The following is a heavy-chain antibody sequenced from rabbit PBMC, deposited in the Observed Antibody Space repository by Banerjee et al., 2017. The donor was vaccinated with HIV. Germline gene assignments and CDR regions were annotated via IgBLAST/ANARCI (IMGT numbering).Heavy chain of an antibody. CDR3: ARAGSTYATGAFDP. CDR1: GFSFSGSYY. CDR2: IGTSSGST. V-gene: IGHV1S45*01. D-gene: IGHD8-1*01. J-gene: IGHJ2*01. Sequence: QEQLVESGGGLVQPEGSLTLTCTASGFSFSGSYYMCWVRQAPGKGLEWIACIGTSSGSTYYASWAKGRFTISKTSSTTVTLQVTSLTAADTATYFCARAGSTYATGAFDPWGPGTLVTVS.